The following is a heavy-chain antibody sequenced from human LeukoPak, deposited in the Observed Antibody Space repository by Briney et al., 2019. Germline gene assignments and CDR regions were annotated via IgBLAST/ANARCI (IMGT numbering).Heavy chain of an antibody. D-gene: IGHD4-17*01. Sequence: PSETLSLTCTVSGGSISDYYWTWIRQTPGKGLEWIGYVYYNGLTSYNASLRSRLILSVDTARNQVSLKLTSVTAADTAAYYCTREVSTVTFDYWGQGTLVTVSS. CDR2: VYYNGLT. J-gene: IGHJ4*02. CDR3: TREVSTVTFDY. V-gene: IGHV4-59*01. CDR1: GGSISDYY.